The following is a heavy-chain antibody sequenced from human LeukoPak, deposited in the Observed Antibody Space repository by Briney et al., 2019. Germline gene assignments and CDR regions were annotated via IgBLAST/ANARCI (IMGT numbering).Heavy chain of an antibody. D-gene: IGHD3-3*01. CDR2: IYYSGST. V-gene: IGHV4-59*08. CDR1: GGSISSYY. J-gene: IGHJ3*02. CDR3: ARHRYDFGALDI. Sequence: SETLSLTCTVSGGSISSYYWSWIRQPPGKGLEWIGYIYYSGSTNYSPSLKSRVTISVDTSKNQFSLKLSSVTAADTAVYYCARHRYDFGALDIWGQGTMVTVSS.